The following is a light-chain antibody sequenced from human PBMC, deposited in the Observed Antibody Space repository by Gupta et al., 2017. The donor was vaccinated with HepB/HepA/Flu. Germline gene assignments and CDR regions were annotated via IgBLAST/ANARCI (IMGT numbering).Light chain of an antibody. V-gene: IGLV1-47*01. CDR3: AAGDDSRSGWV. CDR1: SSNIGKNY. J-gene: IGLJ3*02. CDR2: RNN. Sequence: QSVLTQPVSTSGTPGQRVTILCSGSSSNIGKNYVFWYQQLPGTAPKLLIYRNNQRPSGVSDRFSGSKSDTSASLAISGHRADDEANYYCAAGDDSRSGWVFGGGTKLSVL.